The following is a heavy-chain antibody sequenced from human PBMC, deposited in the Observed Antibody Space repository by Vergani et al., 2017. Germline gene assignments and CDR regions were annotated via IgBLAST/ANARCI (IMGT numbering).Heavy chain of an antibody. CDR3: ARSIGYCAGATCRAYYFDH. D-gene: IGHD2-21*01. V-gene: IGHV1-69*12. J-gene: IGHJ5*02. CDR1: GGTFSSYA. Sequence: QVQLVQSGAEVKKPGSSVKVSCKASGGTFSSYAISWVRQAPGQGLEWMGGIIPIFGTANYAQKFQGRVTIPADESTSTAYMELSSLRSEDTAVYYCARSIGYCAGATCRAYYFDHWGQGTRVTVSS. CDR2: IIPIFGTA.